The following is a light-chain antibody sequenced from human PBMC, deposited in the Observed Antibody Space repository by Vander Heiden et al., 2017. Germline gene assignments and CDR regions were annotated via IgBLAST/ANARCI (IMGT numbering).Light chain of an antibody. J-gene: IGLJ2*01. CDR2: EVS. V-gene: IGLV2-14*01. Sequence: QSALTQPASVSGSPGQSITISCTGTSSDVGGYNYVSWYQQHPGKAPNLMIYEVSNRPSGVSTRFSGSKSGNTASLTISGLQAEDEADYYCSSYTSSSTPSVVFGGGTKLTVL. CDR3: SSYTSSSTPSVV. CDR1: SSDVGGYNY.